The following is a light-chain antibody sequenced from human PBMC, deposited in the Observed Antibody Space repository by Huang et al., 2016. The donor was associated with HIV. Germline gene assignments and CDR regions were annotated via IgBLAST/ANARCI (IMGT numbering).Light chain of an antibody. CDR3: QQTYSTPLT. V-gene: IGKV1-39*01. CDR2: SVS. CDR1: QSISSY. Sequence: QMTQSPSSLSASVGDRVTITCRASQSISSYLNWYQQKPGQTPKLLIYSVSRLQSGVPSRFSVNGSETDFTLTINTLHSEDLASYYCQQTYSTPLTFGGGTKVEI. J-gene: IGKJ4*01.